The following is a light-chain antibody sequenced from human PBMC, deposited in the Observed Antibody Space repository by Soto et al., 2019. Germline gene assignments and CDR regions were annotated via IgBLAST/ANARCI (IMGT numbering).Light chain of an antibody. CDR3: CSYAGSVV. CDR1: SSDVGGYNY. CDR2: DVS. J-gene: IGLJ2*01. V-gene: IGLV2-11*01. Sequence: QSVLTQPRSVSGSPGQSVTISCTGTSSDVGGYNYVSWYQQHSGKAPKLMIYDVSKRPSGVPDRFSGSKSGNTASLTISGLQAEDEADYYCCSYAGSVVFGGGTKLTVL.